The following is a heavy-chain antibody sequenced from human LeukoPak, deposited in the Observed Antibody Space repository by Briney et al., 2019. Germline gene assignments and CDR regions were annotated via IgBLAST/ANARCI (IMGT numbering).Heavy chain of an antibody. Sequence: SQTLSLTCTVSGGSISSGGYYWSWIRQPPGKGLEWIGEINHSGSTNYNPSLKSRVTISVDTSKNQFSLKLSSVTAADTAVYYCARQHAPFDYWGQGTLVTVSS. CDR2: INHSGST. CDR3: ARQHAPFDY. CDR1: GGSISSGGYY. J-gene: IGHJ4*02. V-gene: IGHV4-39*01.